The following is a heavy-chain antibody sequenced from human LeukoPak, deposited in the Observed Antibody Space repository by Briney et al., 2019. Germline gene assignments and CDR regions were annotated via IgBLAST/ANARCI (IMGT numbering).Heavy chain of an antibody. V-gene: IGHV1-8*01. Sequence: ASVKASCKASGYTFTSYDINWVRQATGQGLEWMGWMNPNSGNTGYAQKFQGRVTMTRNTSISTAYMELSSLRSEDTAVYYCARGYVVYYYYYGMDVWGQGTTVTVSS. D-gene: IGHD2-15*01. CDR2: MNPNSGNT. CDR1: GYTFTSYD. CDR3: ARGYVVYYYYYGMDV. J-gene: IGHJ6*02.